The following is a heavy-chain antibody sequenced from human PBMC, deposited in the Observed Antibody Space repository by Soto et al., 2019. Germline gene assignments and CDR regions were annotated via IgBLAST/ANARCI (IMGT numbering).Heavy chain of an antibody. Sequence: QVQLVQSGAEVKKPGSSVKVSCKASGGTFSSYIISWVRQAPGQGLEWMGRIIPILAIANYAQKFQGRVTITADKFTSTAYMELSSLRSEDTAVYYCARFPQTAIVGAAYFDYWGQGTLVTVSS. D-gene: IGHD1-26*01. CDR2: IIPILAIA. J-gene: IGHJ4*02. V-gene: IGHV1-69*02. CDR1: GGTFSSYI. CDR3: ARFPQTAIVGAAYFDY.